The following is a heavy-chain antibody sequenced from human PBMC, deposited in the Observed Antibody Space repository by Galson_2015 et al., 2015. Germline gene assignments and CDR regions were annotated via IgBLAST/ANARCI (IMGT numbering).Heavy chain of an antibody. Sequence: SLRLSCAASGFTLSIYAMSWVRQAPGKGLEWVSSLSGLGETTYYAGSVQGRFTISRDNSKNMLFLQMNSLRAEDAAVYYCAKGPLSGSYSYFDLWGRGTLVTVSS. CDR1: GFTLSIYA. J-gene: IGHJ2*01. CDR2: LSGLGETT. CDR3: AKGPLSGSYSYFDL. D-gene: IGHD1-26*01. V-gene: IGHV3-23*01.